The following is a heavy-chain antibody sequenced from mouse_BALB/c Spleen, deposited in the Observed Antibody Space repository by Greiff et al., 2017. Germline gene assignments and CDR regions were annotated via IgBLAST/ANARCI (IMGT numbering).Heavy chain of an antibody. CDR3: ASPYDGYSGIAY. V-gene: IGHV3-8*02. CDR2: ISYSGST. J-gene: IGHJ3*01. Sequence: EVQLVESGPSLVKPSQTLSLTCSVTGYSITSGYWNWIRKFPGNKLEYMGYISYSGSTYYNPSLKSRISITRDTSKNQYYLQLNSVTTEDTAAYYCASPYDGYSGIAYWGQGTLVTVSA. CDR1: GYSITSGY. D-gene: IGHD2-3*01.